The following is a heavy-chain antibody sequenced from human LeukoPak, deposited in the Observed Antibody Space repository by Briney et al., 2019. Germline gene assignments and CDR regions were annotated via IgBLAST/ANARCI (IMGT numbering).Heavy chain of an antibody. CDR1: QFTFNGSW. CDR2: MYQTGGQK. Sequence: GGSLRLSCADSQFTFNGSWMNWVRQAPGKGLEWVANMYQTGGQKRYVDSERGRFTISKDNPGASLYLDMHSLRAEDTAIYYCTIWSSGNYWGQGTLVTVSS. CDR3: TIWSSGNY. D-gene: IGHD2-8*02. V-gene: IGHV3-7*01. J-gene: IGHJ4*02.